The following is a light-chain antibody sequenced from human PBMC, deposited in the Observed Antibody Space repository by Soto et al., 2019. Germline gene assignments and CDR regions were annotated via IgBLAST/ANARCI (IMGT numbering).Light chain of an antibody. Sequence: QSVLTQPASVSGSPGQSITISCTGTSSDIGGFYYVSRYQHHPGKDPKLMIYQVSNRPSGVSNRFSGSKSGNTASLTISGLQAEDEADYFCSSYSSSSTFYVFGAGTK. J-gene: IGLJ1*01. CDR3: SSYSSSSTFYV. CDR1: SSDIGGFYY. CDR2: QVS. V-gene: IGLV2-14*01.